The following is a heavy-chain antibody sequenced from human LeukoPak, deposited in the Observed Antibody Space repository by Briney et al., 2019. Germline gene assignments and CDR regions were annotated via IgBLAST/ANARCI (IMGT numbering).Heavy chain of an antibody. CDR3: ARGRAPYCSSTSCYTRWFDP. D-gene: IGHD2-2*02. V-gene: IGHV1-8*01. J-gene: IGHJ5*02. CDR1: GYTFTSYD. Sequence: GASVKVSCKASGYTFTSYDINWVRQATGQGLEWMGWMNPNSGNTGNAQKFQGRVTMTRNTSISTAYMELSSLRSEDTAVYYCARGRAPYCSSTSCYTRWFDPWGQGTLVTVSS. CDR2: MNPNSGNT.